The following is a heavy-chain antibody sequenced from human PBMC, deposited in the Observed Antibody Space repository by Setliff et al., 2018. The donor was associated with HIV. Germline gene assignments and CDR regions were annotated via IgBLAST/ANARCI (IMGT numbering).Heavy chain of an antibody. V-gene: IGHV4-39*01. Sequence: KPSETLSLTCTVSGGSVSSSSSYWDWIRQPPGKGLEWIGNVCYSRSSYYNPSLKSRATISVDTSKNQFSLKLSSVTAADTAVYYCARQFWMLTTLYFDSLGPGTLVTVSS. D-gene: IGHD3-16*01. CDR3: ARQFWMLTTLYFDS. J-gene: IGHJ4*02. CDR1: GGSVSSSSSY. CDR2: VCYSRSS.